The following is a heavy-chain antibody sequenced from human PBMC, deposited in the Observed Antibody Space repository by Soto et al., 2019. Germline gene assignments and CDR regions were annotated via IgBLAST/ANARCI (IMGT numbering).Heavy chain of an antibody. CDR1: GYTFTGYY. J-gene: IGHJ6*02. CDR3: ARDRIAAAGTDYYYYYGMDV. CDR2: INPNSGGT. D-gene: IGHD6-13*01. Sequence: ASVKVSCKASGYTFTGYYMHWVRQAPGQGLEWMGWINPNSGGTNYAQKFPGRVTMTRDTSISTAYMELSRLRSDDTAVYYCARDRIAAAGTDYYYYYGMDVWGQGTTVTVSS. V-gene: IGHV1-2*02.